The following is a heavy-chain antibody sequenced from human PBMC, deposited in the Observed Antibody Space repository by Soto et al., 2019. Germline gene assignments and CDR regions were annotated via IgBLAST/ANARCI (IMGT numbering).Heavy chain of an antibody. D-gene: IGHD5-12*01. CDR2: ISAYNGGT. CDR3: ARDGYNIPLGY. CDR1: GYTFTSYG. J-gene: IGHJ4*02. V-gene: IGHV1-18*01. Sequence: ASVKVSCKASGYTFTSYGISWVRQAPGQGLEWMGWISAYNGGTNYAQKFQGWVTMTRDTSISTAYMELSRLRSDDTAVYYCARDGYNIPLGYWGQGTLVTVSS.